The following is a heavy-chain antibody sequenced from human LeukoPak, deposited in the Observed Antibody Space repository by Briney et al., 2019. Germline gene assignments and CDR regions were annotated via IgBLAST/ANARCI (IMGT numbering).Heavy chain of an antibody. CDR3: ARGGGYYGSGSDI. CDR1: GGTFSSYA. Sequence: SVKVSCKASGGTFSSYAISWVRQAPGQGLEWMGRIIPIFGTANYTQKFQGRVTITTDESTSTAYMELSGLRSEDTAVYYCARGGGYYGSGSDIWGQGTMVTVSS. V-gene: IGHV1-69*05. CDR2: IIPIFGTA. D-gene: IGHD3-10*01. J-gene: IGHJ3*02.